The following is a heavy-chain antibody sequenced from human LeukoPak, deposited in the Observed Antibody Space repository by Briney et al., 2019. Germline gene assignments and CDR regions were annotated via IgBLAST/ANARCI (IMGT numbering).Heavy chain of an antibody. CDR2: ISSSGSYI. V-gene: IGHV3-21*01. D-gene: IGHD3-22*01. Sequence: PGGSLRLSCAHSGYTYSRYSTKWVPQAPGKGLEWASSISSSGSYIYYADSVKGRFTISRDNAKNSLYLQMNSLRAEDTAVYYCARDPPSGSGYYDYWGQGTLVTVSS. J-gene: IGHJ4*02. CDR1: GYTYSRYS. CDR3: ARDPPSGSGYYDY.